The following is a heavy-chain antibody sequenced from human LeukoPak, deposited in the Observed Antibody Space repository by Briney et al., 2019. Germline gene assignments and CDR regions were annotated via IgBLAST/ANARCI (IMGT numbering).Heavy chain of an antibody. V-gene: IGHV4-34*01. J-gene: IGHJ4*02. D-gene: IGHD2-2*02. Sequence: TSETLSLTWAVYGGSFSSYYWSWIRQPPGKGLEWIGEINHSGSTNYNQSLKRRVTISVDTSKNKFSLQLSSFTSAHPASYYCSGGIVVVPDVISLSRPGARFDYWGQGTLVTVSS. CDR1: GGSFSSYY. CDR2: INHSGST. CDR3: SGGIVVVPDVISLSRPGARFDY.